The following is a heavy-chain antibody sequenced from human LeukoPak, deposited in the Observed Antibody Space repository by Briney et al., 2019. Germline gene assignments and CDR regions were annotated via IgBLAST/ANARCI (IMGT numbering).Heavy chain of an antibody. J-gene: IGHJ5*02. CDR1: GGTFSSYT. Sequence: SVKVSCKASGGTFSSYTISWVRQAPGQGLEWMGRIIPILGIANYAQKFQGRVTITADKSTSTAYMELSSLGSEDTAVYYCARDPTTIAVAGTNWFDPWGQGTLVTVSS. CDR3: ARDPTTIAVAGTNWFDP. D-gene: IGHD6-19*01. CDR2: IIPILGIA. V-gene: IGHV1-69*04.